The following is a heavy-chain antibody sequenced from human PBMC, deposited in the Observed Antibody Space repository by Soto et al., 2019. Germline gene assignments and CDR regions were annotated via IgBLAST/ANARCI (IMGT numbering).Heavy chain of an antibody. J-gene: IGHJ4*02. CDR1: GGSISSSSYY. CDR3: ARHHWLLYYFDY. V-gene: IGHV4-39*01. D-gene: IGHD3-9*01. Sequence: SETLSLTCTVSGGSISSSSYYWGWIRQPPGKGLEWIGSIYYSGSTYYNPSLKSRVTISLDTSKNQFSLKLTSVTAADTAVYYCARHHWLLYYFDYWGQGTLVTVSS. CDR2: IYYSGST.